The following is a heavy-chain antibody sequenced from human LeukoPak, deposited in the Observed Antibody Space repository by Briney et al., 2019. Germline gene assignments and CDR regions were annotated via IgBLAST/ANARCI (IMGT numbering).Heavy chain of an antibody. CDR1: GFTFDDYA. J-gene: IGHJ4*02. D-gene: IGHD6-13*01. CDR2: INSDGSST. CDR3: ARDRKSSSWYGATFDY. V-gene: IGHV3-74*01. Sequence: GGSLRLSCAASGFTFDDYAMHWVRQAPGKGLVWVSRINSDGSSTSYADSVKGRCTISRDNAKNTLYLQMNSLRAEDTAVYYCARDRKSSSWYGATFDYWGQGTLVTVSS.